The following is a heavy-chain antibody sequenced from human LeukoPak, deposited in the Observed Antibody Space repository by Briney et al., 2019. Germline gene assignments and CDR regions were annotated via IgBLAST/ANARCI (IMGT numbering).Heavy chain of an antibody. CDR3: ARSQWCAPANDNYYYRDV. D-gene: IGHD2-8*01. V-gene: IGHV1-2*02. Sequence: GASVKVSCKASGYTFTGYYMHWVRQAPGQGLEWMGWINPNSGGTNYAQKFQGRVTMTRDTSISTAYMELSRLRSDDTAVYYCARSQWCAPANDNYYYRDVWDKWTTVTVSS. CDR1: GYTFTGYY. CDR2: INPNSGGT. J-gene: IGHJ6*03.